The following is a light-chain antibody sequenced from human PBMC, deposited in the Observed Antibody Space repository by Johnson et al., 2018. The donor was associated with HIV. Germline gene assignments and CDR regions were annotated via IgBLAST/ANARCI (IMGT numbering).Light chain of an antibody. CDR2: DND. J-gene: IGLJ1*01. Sequence: QSVLTQPPSVSAAPGQKVTISCSGSSSNVGSNSVSWYRHFPETAPKVLIYDNDKRPSGIPDRFSASKPGTSATLCITGPQTGDEADYYCATWDGRLSVYVFGTGTKVTVL. CDR1: SSNVGSNS. CDR3: ATWDGRLSVYV. V-gene: IGLV1-51*01.